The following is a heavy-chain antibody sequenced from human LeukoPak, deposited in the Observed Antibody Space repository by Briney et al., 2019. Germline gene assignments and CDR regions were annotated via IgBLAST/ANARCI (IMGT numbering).Heavy chain of an antibody. Sequence: GGSLRLSCAASEFSVGSNYMTWVRQAPGKGLEWVSLIYSGGSTYYADSVKGRFTISRDNSKNTLYLQMNSLRAEDTAVYYCAREGVAATQDYWGQGTLVTVSS. CDR3: AREGVAATQDY. J-gene: IGHJ4*02. CDR1: EFSVGSNY. CDR2: IYSGGST. D-gene: IGHD2-15*01. V-gene: IGHV3-66*01.